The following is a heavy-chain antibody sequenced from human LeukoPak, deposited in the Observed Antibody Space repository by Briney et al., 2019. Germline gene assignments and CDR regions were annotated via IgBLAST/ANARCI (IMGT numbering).Heavy chain of an antibody. CDR3: GRSMDRSGWYGWVDP. J-gene: IGHJ5*02. Sequence: ASVKVSCKASGYTFATYGITWVRQAPGQGLEFMGWITAYNGNTKYAKKLQGRVTMTTDTSTNTAYMELRSLRSDDTAVYYCGRSMDRSGWYGWVDPWGQGTLVTVSS. CDR2: ITAYNGNT. D-gene: IGHD6-19*01. V-gene: IGHV1-18*01. CDR1: GYTFATYG.